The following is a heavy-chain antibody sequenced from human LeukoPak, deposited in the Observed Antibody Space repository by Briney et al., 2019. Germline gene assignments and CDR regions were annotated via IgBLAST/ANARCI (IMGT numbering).Heavy chain of an antibody. CDR1: RYTFTSYA. CDR3: AREYCSSTSCYNYYYYMDV. D-gene: IGHD2-2*02. CDR2: INAGNGNT. V-gene: IGHV1-3*01. Sequence: GASVKVSCKASRYTFTSYAMHWVRQAPGQRLEWMGWINAGNGNTKYSQKFQGRVTITADESTSTAYMELSSLRSEDTAVYYCAREYCSSTSCYNYYYYMDVWGKGTTVTVSS. J-gene: IGHJ6*03.